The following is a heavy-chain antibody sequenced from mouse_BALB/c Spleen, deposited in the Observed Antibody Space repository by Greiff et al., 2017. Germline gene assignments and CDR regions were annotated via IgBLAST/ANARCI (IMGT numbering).Heavy chain of an antibody. CDR1: GFTFSSYA. CDR2: ISSGGST. D-gene: IGHD1-2*01. Sequence: DVKLVESGGGLVKPGGSLKLSCAASGFTFSSYAMSWVRQTPEKRLEWVASISSGGSTYYPDSVKGRFTISRDNARNILYLQMSSLRSEDTAMYYCASGSLLRLFYYAMDYWGQGTSVTVSS. CDR3: ASGSLLRLFYYAMDY. V-gene: IGHV5-6-5*01. J-gene: IGHJ4*01.